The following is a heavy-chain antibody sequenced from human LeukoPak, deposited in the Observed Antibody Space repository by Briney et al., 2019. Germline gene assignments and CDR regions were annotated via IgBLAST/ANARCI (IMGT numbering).Heavy chain of an antibody. J-gene: IGHJ3*02. Sequence: GRSLRLSCAASGFTFDDYAMHWVRQAPGKGLEWVSGISWNSGSIGYADSVKGRFTISRDNAKNSLYLQMNSLRAEDTALYYCAKDSEAAAGLDAFDIWGQGTMVTVSS. CDR3: AKDSEAAAGLDAFDI. CDR2: ISWNSGSI. D-gene: IGHD6-13*01. CDR1: GFTFDDYA. V-gene: IGHV3-9*01.